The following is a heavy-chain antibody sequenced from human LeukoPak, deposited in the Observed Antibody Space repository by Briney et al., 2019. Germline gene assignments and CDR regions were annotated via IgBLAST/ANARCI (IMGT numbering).Heavy chain of an antibody. Sequence: ASVKVSCKASGYTFSGYHIHWVRQAPGQGLEWMGWINPNSGGTNIAPKFHGRVSMTRDTAISTAYMELTSLRSDDTAVYYCARGDKKENQSGPSGYFDPWSQGTLVTVSS. CDR1: GYTFSGYH. CDR2: INPNSGGT. V-gene: IGHV1-2*02. J-gene: IGHJ5*02. CDR3: ARGDKKENQSGPSGYFDP. D-gene: IGHD3-10*01.